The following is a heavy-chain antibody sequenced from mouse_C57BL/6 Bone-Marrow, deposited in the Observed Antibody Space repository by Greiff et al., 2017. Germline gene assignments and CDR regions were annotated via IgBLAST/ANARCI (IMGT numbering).Heavy chain of an antibody. J-gene: IGHJ4*01. V-gene: IGHV1-62-2*01. Sequence: QVQLKQSGAELVKPGASVKLSCKASGYTFTEYTIHWVKQRSGQGLEWIGWFYPGSGSIKYNEKFKDKATLTADKSSSTAYMELSRLTSEDSAVYFCARHSLYYYGSRGYYAMDYWGRGTSVTVSS. CDR3: ARHSLYYYGSRGYYAMDY. D-gene: IGHD1-1*01. CDR2: FYPGSGSI. CDR1: GYTFTEYT.